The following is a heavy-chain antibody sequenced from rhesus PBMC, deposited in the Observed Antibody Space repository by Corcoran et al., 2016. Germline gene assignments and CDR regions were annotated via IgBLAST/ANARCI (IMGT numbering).Heavy chain of an antibody. CDR1: GFTFTNYG. J-gene: IGHJ2*01. V-gene: IGHV3-54*02. D-gene: IGHD6-25*01. CDR2: IVCEGSKK. CDR3: ARDIAADGNWYFDL. Sequence: EVQLVESGGGLVQPGGSLRLSCAASGFTFTNYGIHWVRQAPGKGLEWVAVIVCEGSKKYYAYSVKDPFTISRDNSNNILYRQMNNLKLEDTAVYYCARDIAADGNWYFDLWGPGTPITISS.